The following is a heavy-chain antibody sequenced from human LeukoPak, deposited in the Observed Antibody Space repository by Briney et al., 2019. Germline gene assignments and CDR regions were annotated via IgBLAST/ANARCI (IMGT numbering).Heavy chain of an antibody. J-gene: IGHJ4*02. CDR2: MNPNSGNT. V-gene: IGHV1-8*01. CDR1: GYTFANYD. Sequence: ASAKVSCKASGYTFANYDIHWVRQATGQGLEWMGWMNPNSGNTDYAQKFQGRVTMTRSTSINTAYMELSILGSEDTAVYYCARPRENSGYYQYYFDYWGQGTLVTVSS. D-gene: IGHD3-22*01. CDR3: ARPRENSGYYQYYFDY.